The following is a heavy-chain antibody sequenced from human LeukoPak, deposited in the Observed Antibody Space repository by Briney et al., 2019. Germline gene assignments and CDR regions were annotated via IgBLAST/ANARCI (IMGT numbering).Heavy chain of an antibody. CDR3: AGDSGGGSYYFDY. J-gene: IGHJ4*02. V-gene: IGHV3-11*01. D-gene: IGHD2-15*01. CDR2: ISSSGSTI. Sequence: GGSLGLSCAASGFTFSDYYMSWIRQAPGKGLEWVSYISSSGSTIYYADSVKGRFTISRDNAKNSLYLQMNSLRAEDTAVYYCAGDSGGGSYYFDYWGQGTLVTVSS. CDR1: GFTFSDYY.